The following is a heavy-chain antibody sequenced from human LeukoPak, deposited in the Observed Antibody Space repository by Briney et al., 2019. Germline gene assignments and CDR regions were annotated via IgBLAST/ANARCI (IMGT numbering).Heavy chain of an antibody. D-gene: IGHD3-10*01. CDR3: ARVLHTMVRGVIGPRWFDP. Sequence: SETLSLTCAVYGGSFSGYYWSWIRQPPGKGLEWIGEINHSGSTNYNPSLKSRVTISVDTSKNQFSLKLSSVTAADTAVYYCARVLHTMVRGVIGPRWFDPWGQGTLVTVPS. CDR1: GGSFSGYY. J-gene: IGHJ5*02. CDR2: INHSGST. V-gene: IGHV4-34*01.